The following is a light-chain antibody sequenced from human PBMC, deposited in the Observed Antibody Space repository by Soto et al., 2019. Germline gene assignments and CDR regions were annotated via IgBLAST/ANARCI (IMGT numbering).Light chain of an antibody. J-gene: IGKJ1*01. V-gene: IGKV3-15*01. CDR2: GDS. Sequence: EIVLTQSPGTLSLSPGERATLSCRASQSIRTNLAWYQHKTGQAPRILIYGDSTGVTGVPARFSGSGSGTEFTLTISRLQSEDFAVYYCQKYNNWPRTCGQGTKVDIK. CDR3: QKYNNWPRT. CDR1: QSIRTN.